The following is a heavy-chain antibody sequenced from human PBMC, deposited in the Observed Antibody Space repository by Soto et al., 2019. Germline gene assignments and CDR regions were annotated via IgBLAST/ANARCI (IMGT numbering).Heavy chain of an antibody. J-gene: IGHJ4*02. V-gene: IGHV4-31*03. CDR3: ARGVTMVRGVIHTPYFDC. Sequence: QVQLQESGPGLVKPSQTLSLTCTVSGGSISSGGYYWSWIRQHPGKGLEWIGYIYYSGSTYYNPSLMSRVTISVDTSKNQFSLKLSSVTAADTAVYYCARGVTMVRGVIHTPYFDCWGQGTLVTVSS. CDR2: IYYSGST. CDR1: GGSISSGGYY. D-gene: IGHD3-10*01.